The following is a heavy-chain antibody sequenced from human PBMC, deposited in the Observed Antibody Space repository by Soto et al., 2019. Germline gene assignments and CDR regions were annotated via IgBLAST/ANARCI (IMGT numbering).Heavy chain of an antibody. V-gene: IGHV3-30-3*01. Sequence: PGGSLRLSCAASGFTFSSYAMHWVRQALGKGLEWVAVILHDGNNKYYADSVKGRFTISRDNSKNTLYLQMNSLRTEDTAIYYCARDDEGGSYCDLGYWGQGTLVTVSS. CDR2: ILHDGNNK. CDR3: ARDDEGGSYCDLGY. J-gene: IGHJ4*02. D-gene: IGHD3-10*01. CDR1: GFTFSSYA.